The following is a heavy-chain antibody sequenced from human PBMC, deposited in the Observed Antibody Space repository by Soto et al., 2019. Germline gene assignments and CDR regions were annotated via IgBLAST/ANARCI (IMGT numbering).Heavy chain of an antibody. CDR2: LSSNGIGT. CDR3: VKDMGQAAGGIRFPHGSDV. CDR1: GFTVSSFG. J-gene: IGHJ6*02. D-gene: IGHD6-13*01. Sequence: GGTLRLSCSGSGFTVSSFGMHWVRPAPGKGLEHVSTLSSNGIGTYYADSVQCRFTFSRDTSKNTLYLQISCLRSEDTAVYYCVKDMGQAAGGIRFPHGSDVWGQEPTMSVS. V-gene: IGHV3-64D*06.